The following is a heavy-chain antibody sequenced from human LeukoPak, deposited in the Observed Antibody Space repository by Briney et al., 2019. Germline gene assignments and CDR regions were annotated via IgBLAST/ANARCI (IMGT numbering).Heavy chain of an antibody. CDR3: ARVGNGEFTDAFDI. CDR1: GFTVSSNY. V-gene: IGHV3-66*01. Sequence: GGSLRLSCAASGFTVSSNYMSWVRQAPGKGLEWVSVIYSGGSTYYADSVKGRFTISRDNSKNTLYLQMNSLRAEDTAVYYCARVGNGEFTDAFDIWGQGTMVTVSS. J-gene: IGHJ3*02. CDR2: IYSGGST. D-gene: IGHD4-23*01.